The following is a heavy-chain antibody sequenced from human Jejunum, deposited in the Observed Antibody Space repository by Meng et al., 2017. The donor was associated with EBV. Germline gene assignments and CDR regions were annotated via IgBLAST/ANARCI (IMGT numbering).Heavy chain of an antibody. CDR2: INTNTGYP. CDR1: GYTFTSSG. D-gene: IGHD2-8*02. CDR3: ARVRPGGGWFDP. J-gene: IGHJ5*02. Sequence: QVQLVQSVSELKKPGDSVKVSCKASGYTFTSSGINWVRQAPGQGLEWMGWINTNTGYPTYAQDFTGRFVFSLDTSVSTAYLQITSLSTEDNAVYYCARVRPGGGWFDPWGQGTLVTVFS. V-gene: IGHV7-4-1*02.